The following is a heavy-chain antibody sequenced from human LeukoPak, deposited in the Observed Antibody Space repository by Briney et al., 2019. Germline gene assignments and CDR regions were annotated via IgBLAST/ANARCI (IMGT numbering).Heavy chain of an antibody. J-gene: IGHJ4*02. CDR1: GFTFSNYA. CDR2: ISGGGGST. V-gene: IGHV3-23*01. D-gene: IGHD6-13*01. Sequence: HPGGSLRLSCAASGFTFSNYAMSWVRQAPGKGLEWVSVISGGGGSTYYADSVKGRFTISRDNSKNTLYLQMISLRAEDTAVYYCAKGAATGRSCSDYWGQGTLVTVSS. CDR3: AKGAATGRSCSDY.